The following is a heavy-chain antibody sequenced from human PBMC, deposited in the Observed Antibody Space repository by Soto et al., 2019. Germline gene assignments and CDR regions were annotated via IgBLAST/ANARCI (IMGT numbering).Heavy chain of an antibody. D-gene: IGHD2-21*02. V-gene: IGHV1-69*01. J-gene: IGHJ4*02. CDR2: IIPIFGTA. CDR1: GGTFSSYA. CDR3: ASRAYCGGGCSDRFDD. Sequence: QVQLVQSGAEVKKPGSSVKVSCKASGGTFSSYAISWVRQAPGQGLEWMGGIIPIFGTANYAQKFQGRVTITADESTSTAYMELSSLRSEDTAVYYCASRAYCGGGCSDRFDDWGQGTLGTVAS.